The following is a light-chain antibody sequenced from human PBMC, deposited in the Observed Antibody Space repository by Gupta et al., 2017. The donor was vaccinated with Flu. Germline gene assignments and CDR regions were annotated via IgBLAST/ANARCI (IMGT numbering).Light chain of an antibody. J-gene: IGKJ4*01. CDR2: GAS. Sequence: GERATLSCRANQSVDGKLAWYQQRRGQAPRLLIFGASARATGVPDRFSGSGSGTEFTLTISSLQSEDFAVYHCQQYKTWPLTFGGGTKMEI. V-gene: IGKV3-15*01. CDR3: QQYKTWPLT. CDR1: QSVDGK.